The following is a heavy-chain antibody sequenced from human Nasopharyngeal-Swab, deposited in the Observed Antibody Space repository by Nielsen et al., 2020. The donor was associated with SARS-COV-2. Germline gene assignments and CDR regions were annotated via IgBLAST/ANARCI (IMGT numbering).Heavy chain of an antibody. D-gene: IGHD6-13*01. CDR3: ARGQDGAAAAL. V-gene: IGHV4-34*01. CDR1: GSSLGVQS. J-gene: IGHJ4*02. CDR2: FNHSGDH. Sequence: SQTLSPTSPVDGSSLGVQSWSWNRQLQGKGREWKGEFNHSGDHSYNPSLKSRVIISVDTSKNQLSLKLTSLTAADTAMYYCARGQDGAAAALWGQGTLVTVSS.